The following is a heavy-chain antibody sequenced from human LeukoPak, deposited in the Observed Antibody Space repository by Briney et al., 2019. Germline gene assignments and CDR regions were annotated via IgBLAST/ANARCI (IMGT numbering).Heavy chain of an antibody. CDR2: INHSGST. CDR3: ARGSRSTRFDY. CDR1: GGSFSGYY. J-gene: IGHJ4*02. V-gene: IGHV4-34*01. D-gene: IGHD1-26*01. Sequence: SETLSLTCAVYGGSFSGYYWSWIRQPPGKGLEWIGEINHSGSTNYNPPLKSRVTISVDTSKNQFSLKLSSVTAADTAVYYCARGSRSTRFDYWGQGTLVTVSS.